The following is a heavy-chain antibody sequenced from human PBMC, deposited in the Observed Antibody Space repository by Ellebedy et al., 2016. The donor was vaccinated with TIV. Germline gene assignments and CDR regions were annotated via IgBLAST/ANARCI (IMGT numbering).Heavy chain of an antibody. CDR1: GGSISSSNW. CDR3: ARDLTGYYLDY. J-gene: IGHJ4*02. Sequence: MPSETLSLTCAVSGGSISSSNWWSWVRQPPGKGLEWIGEIYHSGSTNYNPSLKSRVTISVDRSKNQFSLKLRSVTAADTAVYYCARDLTGYYLDYWGQGTLVTVSS. V-gene: IGHV4-4*02. D-gene: IGHD3-9*01. CDR2: IYHSGST.